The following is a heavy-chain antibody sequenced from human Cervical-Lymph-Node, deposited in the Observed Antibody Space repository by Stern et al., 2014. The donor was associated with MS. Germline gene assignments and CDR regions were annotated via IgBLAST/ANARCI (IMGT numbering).Heavy chain of an antibody. Sequence: EVQLEESGGGLVQPGGSLRLSCAASGFTFSSYSRTWVRQAPGKGLEWISYFSSGSSTMYYADSVKGRFTISRDKAKNSLYLQMNSLRDEDTALYYCATDYDYIWGSSHSLWGQGTLVTVSS. CDR2: FSSGSSTM. V-gene: IGHV3-48*02. J-gene: IGHJ4*02. CDR3: ATDYDYIWGSSHSL. D-gene: IGHD3-16*01. CDR1: GFTFSSYS.